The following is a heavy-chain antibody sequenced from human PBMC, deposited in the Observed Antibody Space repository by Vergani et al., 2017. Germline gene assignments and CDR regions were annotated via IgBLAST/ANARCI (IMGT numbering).Heavy chain of an antibody. CDR1: GGDFRSSA. V-gene: IGHV1-69*12. CDR2: IIPVFATP. D-gene: IGHD2-2*01. Sequence: QVHLVQSGAEVKKPGSSVKVSCSLSGGDFRSSAFAWVRQAPGHGLQWVGGIIPVFATPHYARQFQDRVTITADDSTSTVYMEMRSLVSTDTAVYFCASRAGTSTCYKAFGCHWNVWGQGTRVTVSS. CDR3: ASRAGTSTCYKAFGCHWNV. J-gene: IGHJ3*01.